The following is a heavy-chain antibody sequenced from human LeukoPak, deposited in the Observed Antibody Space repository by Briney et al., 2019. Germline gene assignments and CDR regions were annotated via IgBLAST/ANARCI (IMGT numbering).Heavy chain of an antibody. D-gene: IGHD6-13*01. CDR2: IYYSGST. CDR3: ARGLAAAGTEDY. Sequence: SQTLSLTCTVSGGSISSGDYYWSWIRQPPGKGLEWIGYIYYSGSTYYNPSLKSRVTISVDTSKNQFSLKLSSVTAADTAVYYCARGLAAAGTEDYWGRGTLVTVSS. CDR1: GGSISSGDYY. V-gene: IGHV4-30-4*08. J-gene: IGHJ4*02.